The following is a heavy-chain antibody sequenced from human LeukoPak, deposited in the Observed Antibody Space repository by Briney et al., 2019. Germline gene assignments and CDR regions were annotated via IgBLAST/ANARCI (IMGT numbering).Heavy chain of an antibody. CDR3: ARPSRASLYAFDI. J-gene: IGHJ3*02. Sequence: ASVKVSCKASGYTFTSYDINWVRQATGQGLEWMGWMNPNSGNTGYAQKFQGRVTITRNTSISTAYMELSSLRSEDTAVYYCARPSRASLYAFDIWGQGTMVTVSS. D-gene: IGHD2-2*01. CDR2: MNPNSGNT. CDR1: GYTFTSYD. V-gene: IGHV1-8*03.